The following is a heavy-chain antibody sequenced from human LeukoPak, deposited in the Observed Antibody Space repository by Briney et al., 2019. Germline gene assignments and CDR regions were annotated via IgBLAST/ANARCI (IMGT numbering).Heavy chain of an antibody. CDR1: GFTFRSHG. J-gene: IGHJ4*02. V-gene: IGHV3-30*02. CDR2: IRYDGSNK. CDR3: TKVGPVGIAVASVGHYFDY. D-gene: IGHD6-19*01. Sequence: GGPLRLSCAASGFTFRSHGMHWVRQAPGKGLEWVAFIRYDGSNKYYADSVKGRFTISRDNSKNTLYLQMNSLRAEDTAVYYCTKVGPVGIAVASVGHYFDYWGQGTLVTVSS.